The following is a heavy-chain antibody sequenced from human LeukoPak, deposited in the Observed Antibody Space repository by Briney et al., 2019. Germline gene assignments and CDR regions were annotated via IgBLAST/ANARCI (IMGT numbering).Heavy chain of an antibody. CDR3: ARGDSWDAFDI. V-gene: IGHV1-2*02. D-gene: IGHD6-13*01. CDR2: INPNSGGT. CDR1: GYTFTGYY. Sequence: ASVKVSCKASGYTFTGYYMHWVRQAPGQGLEWMGWINPNSGGTNYAQKFQGRVTMTRDTSITTAYMDLSRLSSDDTAVYYCARGDSWDAFDIWGQGTMVTVSS. J-gene: IGHJ3*02.